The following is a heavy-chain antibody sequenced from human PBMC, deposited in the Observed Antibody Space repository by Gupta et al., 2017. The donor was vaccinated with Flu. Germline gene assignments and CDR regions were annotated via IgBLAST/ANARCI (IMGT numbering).Heavy chain of an antibody. D-gene: IGHD3-10*01. V-gene: IGHV3-48*02. CDR2: ISSSSSTI. CDR1: GFPFSSYS. Sequence: EVQLVESGGGLVQPGGSLRLSCAASGFPFSSYSMNWVRQAPGKGLEWVSYISSSSSTIYYADSVKGRFTISRDNAKNSLYLQMNSLRDEDTAVYYCARGVARQYWYFDLWGRGTLVTVSS. J-gene: IGHJ2*01. CDR3: ARGVARQYWYFDL.